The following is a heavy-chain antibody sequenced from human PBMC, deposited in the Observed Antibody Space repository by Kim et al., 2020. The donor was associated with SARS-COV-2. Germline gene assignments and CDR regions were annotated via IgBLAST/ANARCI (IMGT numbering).Heavy chain of an antibody. V-gene: IGHV4-31*03. CDR1: GDSITSVGFY. Sequence: SETLSLTCTVSGDSITSVGFYWSWLRQYPGKGPEWIGYIFYSGSTSYTPSLKSRIAISRETSKNHFSLMLISVTAADTALYYCARNAPRYF. CDR2: IFYSGST. J-gene: IGHJ2*01. CDR3: ARNAPRYF.